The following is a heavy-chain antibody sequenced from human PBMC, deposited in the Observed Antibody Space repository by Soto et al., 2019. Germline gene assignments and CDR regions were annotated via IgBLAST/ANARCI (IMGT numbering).Heavy chain of an antibody. CDR2: IYYSGST. J-gene: IGHJ4*02. D-gene: IGHD4-17*01. Sequence: SETLSLTCTVSGGSISSYYWSWIRQPPGKGLEWIGYIYYSGSTNYNPSLKSRVTISVDTSKNQFSLKLSSVTAADTAVYYCARHAYGGDYQLDYWGQGTLVTVSS. V-gene: IGHV4-59*08. CDR1: GGSISSYY. CDR3: ARHAYGGDYQLDY.